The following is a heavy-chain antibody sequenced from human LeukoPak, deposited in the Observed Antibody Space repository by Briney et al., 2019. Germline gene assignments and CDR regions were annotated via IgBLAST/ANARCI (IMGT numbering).Heavy chain of an antibody. CDR2: INPNSGGT. CDR1: GYTFTGYY. D-gene: IGHD5-18*01. V-gene: IGHV1-2*02. CDR3: ARDRNFPSGGIKLWLFDY. Sequence: ASVKVSCKASGYTFTGYYMHWVRQAPGQGLEWMGWINPNSGGTNYAQKFQGRVTMTRDTSISTAYMELSRLRSDDTAVYYCARDRNFPSGGIKLWLFDYWGQGTLVTVSS. J-gene: IGHJ4*02.